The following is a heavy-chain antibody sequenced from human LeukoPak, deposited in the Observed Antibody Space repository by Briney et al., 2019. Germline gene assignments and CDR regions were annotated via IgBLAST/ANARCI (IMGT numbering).Heavy chain of an antibody. CDR2: IYTSGST. J-gene: IGHJ5*02. CDR3: ARDLTYYDFWNNWFDP. V-gene: IGHV4-4*07. D-gene: IGHD3-3*01. Sequence: SETLSLTCTVSGGSISSCYWSWIRQPAGKGLEWIGRIYTSGSTNYNPSLKSRVTMSVDTSKNQFSLKLSSVTAADTAVYYCARDLTYYDFWNNWFDPWGQGTLVTVSS. CDR1: GGSISSCY.